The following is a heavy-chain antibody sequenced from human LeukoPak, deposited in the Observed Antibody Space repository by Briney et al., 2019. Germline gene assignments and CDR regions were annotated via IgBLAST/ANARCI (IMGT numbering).Heavy chain of an antibody. Sequence: GGSLRLSCAASGLTFGTYWLSWVRQAPGKGLEWVANIKQDGSEKYYVDSVKGRFTISRDNAKNSLYLQMNSLRAEDTAVYYCAIDIFGGTYYYDSSGSKGYFDYWGQGTLVTVSS. V-gene: IGHV3-7*01. CDR3: AIDIFGGTYYYDSSGSKGYFDY. CDR2: IKQDGSEK. J-gene: IGHJ4*02. D-gene: IGHD3-22*01. CDR1: GLTFGTYW.